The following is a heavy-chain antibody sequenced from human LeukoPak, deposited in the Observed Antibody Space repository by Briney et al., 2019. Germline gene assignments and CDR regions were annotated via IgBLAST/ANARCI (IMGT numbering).Heavy chain of an antibody. J-gene: IGHJ4*02. Sequence: PSQTLSLTCTVSGGSISSGDYYWSWIRQPPGKGLEWIGYIYYSGSTYYNPPLKSRVTISVDTSKNQFSLKLSSVTAADTAVYYCARVVAAAGTPDYWGQGTLVTVSS. CDR3: ARVVAAAGTPDY. D-gene: IGHD6-13*01. CDR2: IYYSGST. CDR1: GGSISSGDYY. V-gene: IGHV4-30-4*01.